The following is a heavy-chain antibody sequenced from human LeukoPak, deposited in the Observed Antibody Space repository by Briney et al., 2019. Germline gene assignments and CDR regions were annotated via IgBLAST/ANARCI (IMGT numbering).Heavy chain of an antibody. D-gene: IGHD3-22*01. CDR3: ARENLDSSGYYYYYGMDV. J-gene: IGHJ6*02. CDR1: GGSISSYY. CDR2: IYYSGST. Sequence: SETLSLTCTVSGGSISSYYWSWIRQPPGKGLEWIGYIYYSGSTNYNPSLKSRVAISVDTSKNQFSLKLSSVTAADTAAYYCARENLDSSGYYYYYGMDVWGQGTTVTVSS. V-gene: IGHV4-59*01.